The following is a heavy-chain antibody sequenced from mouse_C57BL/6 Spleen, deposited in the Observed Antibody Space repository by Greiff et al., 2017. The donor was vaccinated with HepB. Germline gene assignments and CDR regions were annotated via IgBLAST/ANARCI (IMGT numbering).Heavy chain of an antibody. CDR1: GFSLTSYG. CDR3: AKKIYEDYYAMDY. J-gene: IGHJ4*01. Sequence: VMLVESGPGLVQPSQSLSITCTVSGFSLTSYGVHWVRQSPGKGLEWLGVIWRGGSTDYNAAFMSRLSITKDNSKSQVFFKMNSLQADDTAIYYCAKKIYEDYYAMDYWGQGTSVTVSS. CDR2: IWRGGST. V-gene: IGHV2-5*01. D-gene: IGHD1-1*01.